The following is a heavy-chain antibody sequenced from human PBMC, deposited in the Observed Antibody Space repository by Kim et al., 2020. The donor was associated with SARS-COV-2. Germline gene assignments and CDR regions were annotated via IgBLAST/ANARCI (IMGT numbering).Heavy chain of an antibody. V-gene: IGHV3-21*01. J-gene: IGHJ4*02. CDR3: ARGIGKATVTTASPNFDY. CDR2: ISSSSSYI. D-gene: IGHD4-17*01. CDR1: GFTFSSYS. Sequence: GGSLRLSCAASGFTFSSYSMNWVRQAPGKGLEWVSSISSSSSYIYYADSVKGRFTISRDNAKNSLYLQMNSLRAEDTAVYYCARGIGKATVTTASPNFDYWGQGTLVTVSS.